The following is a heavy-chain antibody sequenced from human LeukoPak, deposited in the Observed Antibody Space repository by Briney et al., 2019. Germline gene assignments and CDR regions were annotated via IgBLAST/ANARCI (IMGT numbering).Heavy chain of an antibody. CDR3: ARDLVYSSSRVENWFDP. CDR1: GGSISSYY. J-gene: IGHJ5*02. Sequence: PSETLSLTCTVSGGSISSYYWSWIRQPPGKGLERIGYIYYSGSTNYNPSLKSRVTISVDTSKNQFSLKLSSVTAADTAVYYCARDLVYSSSRVENWFDPWGQGTLVTVSS. D-gene: IGHD6-13*01. CDR2: IYYSGST. V-gene: IGHV4-59*01.